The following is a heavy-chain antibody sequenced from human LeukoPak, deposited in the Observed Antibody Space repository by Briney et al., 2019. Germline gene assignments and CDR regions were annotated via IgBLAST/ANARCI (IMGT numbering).Heavy chain of an antibody. V-gene: IGHV3-7*01. D-gene: IGHD3-10*01. CDR1: GFTFSSYW. CDR2: IKQDGSEK. Sequence: PGGSLRLSCAASGFTFSSYWMSWVRQAPGKGLEWVANIKQDGSEKYYVDSVKGRFTISRDNAKNSLYLQMNSLRAEDTAVYYCARVVTMVRGVRAHAFDIWGQGTMVTVSS. J-gene: IGHJ3*02. CDR3: ARVVTMVRGVRAHAFDI.